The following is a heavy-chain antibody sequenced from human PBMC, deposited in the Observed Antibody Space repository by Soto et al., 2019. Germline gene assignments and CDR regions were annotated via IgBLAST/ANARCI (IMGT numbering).Heavy chain of an antibody. CDR3: ARNYYDSSGYYVGDV. CDR1: GYSFTSYW. Sequence: GESLNISCKGSGYSFTSYWIGWVRQMPGKGLEWMGIIYPGDSDTRYSPSFQGQVTISADKSISTAYLQWSSLKASDTAMYYCARNYYDSSGYYVGDVWGQGTTVTVSS. J-gene: IGHJ6*02. CDR2: IYPGDSDT. V-gene: IGHV5-51*01. D-gene: IGHD3-22*01.